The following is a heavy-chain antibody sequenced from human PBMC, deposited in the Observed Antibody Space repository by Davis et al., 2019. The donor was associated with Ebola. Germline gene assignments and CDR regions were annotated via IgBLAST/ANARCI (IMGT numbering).Heavy chain of an antibody. D-gene: IGHD3-10*01. V-gene: IGHV4-59*08. CDR2: IYYSGST. Sequence: SETLSLTCTVSGGSISSYYWSWIRQPPGKGLEWIGYIYYSGSTNYNPSLKSRVTISVDTSKNQFSLKLSSVTAADTAVYYCARHARYYYGSGSYEIVDWFDPWGQGTLVTVSS. CDR3: ARHARYYYGSGSYEIVDWFDP. CDR1: GGSISSYY. J-gene: IGHJ5*02.